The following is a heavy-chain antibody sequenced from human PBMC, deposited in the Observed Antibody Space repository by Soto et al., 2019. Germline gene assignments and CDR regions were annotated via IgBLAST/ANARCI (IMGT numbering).Heavy chain of an antibody. Sequence: QVQLVQSGAEVKKPGASVKVSCKASGYTFTSYGISWVRQAPGQGLEWMGWISAYNGNTNYAQKLQGRVTMTTDTSTSTAYMELRSLRSDDTAVYYCARVWSYYDSSGYYYIWYFDLWGRGNLVTVSS. J-gene: IGHJ2*01. V-gene: IGHV1-18*01. CDR1: GYTFTSYG. CDR3: ARVWSYYDSSGYYYIWYFDL. D-gene: IGHD3-22*01. CDR2: ISAYNGNT.